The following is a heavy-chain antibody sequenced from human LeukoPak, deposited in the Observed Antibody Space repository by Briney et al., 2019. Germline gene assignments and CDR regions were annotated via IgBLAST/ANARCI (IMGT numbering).Heavy chain of an antibody. CDR2: LNPNSGNT. V-gene: IGHV1-8*01. D-gene: IGHD2-15*01. CDR3: ARVAAEVVVAATLYYYYGMDV. Sequence: GASVKVSCKASGYTFTSYDINWVRQATGQGLEWMGWLNPNSGNTGYAQKFQGRVTMTRNTSISTAYMELSSLRSEDTAVYYCARVAAEVVVAATLYYYYGMDVWGQGTTVTVSS. J-gene: IGHJ6*02. CDR1: GYTFTSYD.